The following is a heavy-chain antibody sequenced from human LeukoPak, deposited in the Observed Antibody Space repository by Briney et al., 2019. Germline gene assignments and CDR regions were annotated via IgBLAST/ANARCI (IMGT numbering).Heavy chain of an antibody. CDR2: ISSSGSTI. V-gene: IGHV3-48*03. D-gene: IGHD3/OR15-3a*01. J-gene: IGHJ3*02. CDR1: GFTFSSYE. CDR3: ARPRMDGAFDI. Sequence: GGSLRLSCAASGFTFSSYETNWVRQAPGKGLEWVSYISSSGSTIYYADSVKGRFTISRDNAKNSLYLQMNSLRAEDTAVYYCARPRMDGAFDIWGQGTMVTVSS.